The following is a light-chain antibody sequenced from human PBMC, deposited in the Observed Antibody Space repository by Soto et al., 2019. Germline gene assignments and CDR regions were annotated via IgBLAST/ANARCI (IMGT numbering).Light chain of an antibody. CDR3: QQFNNLLWS. J-gene: IGKJ1*01. CDR1: QSVSSN. Sequence: IVMSKTPVALSVSPGERASLSCRASQSVSSNLAWYQQKPGQAPRLLIYGTSTRATGIPARFSGSGSATEFTLTISGLQSEDFAVYYCQQFNNLLWSFAQGTNVDIK. V-gene: IGKV3-15*01. CDR2: GTS.